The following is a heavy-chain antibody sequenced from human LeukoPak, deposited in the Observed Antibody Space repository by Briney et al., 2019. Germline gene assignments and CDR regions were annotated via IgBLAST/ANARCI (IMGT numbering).Heavy chain of an antibody. D-gene: IGHD3-10*01. CDR1: GFTLDDYG. Sequence: GGSLRLSCAASGFTLDDYGMSWVRQAPGKGLEWVSCISTSSDYIYYAASVKGRFTISRDNAKNSLYLQMNSLRVEDTAVYYCVRERFHGSGAPKFDHWGQGILVTVSS. CDR3: VRERFHGSGAPKFDH. V-gene: IGHV3-21*01. CDR2: ISTSSDYI. J-gene: IGHJ4*02.